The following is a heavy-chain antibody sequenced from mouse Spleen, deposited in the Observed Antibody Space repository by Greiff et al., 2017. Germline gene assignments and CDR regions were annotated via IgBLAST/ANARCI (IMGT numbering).Heavy chain of an antibody. V-gene: IGHV5-4*01. CDR2: ISDGGSYT. Sequence: EVQRVESGGGLVKPGGSLKLSCAASGFTFSSYAMSWVRQTPEKRLEWVATISDGGSYTYYPDNVKGRFTISRDNAKNNLYLQMSHLKSEDTAMYYCARLTGPGYFDYWGQGTTLTVSS. CDR3: ARLTGPGYFDY. CDR1: GFTFSSYA. J-gene: IGHJ2*01. D-gene: IGHD4-1*01.